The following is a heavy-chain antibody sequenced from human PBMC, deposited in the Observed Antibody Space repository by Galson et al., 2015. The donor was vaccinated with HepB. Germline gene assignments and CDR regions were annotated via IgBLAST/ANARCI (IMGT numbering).Heavy chain of an antibody. V-gene: IGHV3-9*01. CDR1: GFTFDDYA. CDR3: AKDLPGGSELRDGDYFDY. D-gene: IGHD2-15*01. Sequence: SLRLSCAASGFTFDDYAMHWVRQAPGKGLEWVSGISWNSGSIGYADSVKGRFTISRDNAKNSLYLHMNSLRAEDTALYYCAKDLPGGSELRDGDYFDYWGQSTLVTVSS. J-gene: IGHJ4*02. CDR2: ISWNSGSI.